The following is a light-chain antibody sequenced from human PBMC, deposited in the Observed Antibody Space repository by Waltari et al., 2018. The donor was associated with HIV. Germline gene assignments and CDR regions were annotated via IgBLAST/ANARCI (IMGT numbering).Light chain of an antibody. CDR2: DVS. V-gene: IGLV2-8*01. CDR1: SSDVGNYNY. Sequence: QSALTQPPSASGSPGQSVTIPCTGTSSDVGNYNYVSWYQQHPGKAPKLMIYDVSKRPSGVPDRFSGSKSGTTASLTVSGLRAEDEADYYCMSYAGGETYVFGSGTKVTVL. J-gene: IGLJ1*01. CDR3: MSYAGGETYV.